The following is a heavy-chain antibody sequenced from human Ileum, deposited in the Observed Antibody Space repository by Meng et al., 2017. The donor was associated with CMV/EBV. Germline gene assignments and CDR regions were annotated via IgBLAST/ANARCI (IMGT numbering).Heavy chain of an antibody. D-gene: IGHD5-24*01. CDR2: IKSDGRST. V-gene: IGHV3-74*01. CDR1: GFTFSSYW. Sequence: ASGFTFSSYWMHRGRQAPGKGLVWVSRIKSDGRSTTYVNSVKGRFTISRDNAKNTLYLQMNSLRAEYTAVYYCGRESVEMPTDDGILWGQGTLVTVSS. J-gene: IGHJ4*02. CDR3: GRESVEMPTDDGIL.